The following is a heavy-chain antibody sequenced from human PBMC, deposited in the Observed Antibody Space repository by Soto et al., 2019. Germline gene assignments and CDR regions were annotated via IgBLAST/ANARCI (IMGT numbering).Heavy chain of an antibody. CDR3: AKDAITTSYYYFYLDV. CDR1: GFTFDDYA. V-gene: IGHV3-9*01. Sequence: EVQLVESGGGLVQPGRSLRLSCAASGFTFDDYAMHWVRQAPGKGLEWVSGINWKSDSIGYADSVKGRFTISRDNAKNTLYLEMNSLRAEDTAFYYCAKDAITTSYYYFYLDVWGKGTTVTVSS. J-gene: IGHJ6*03. D-gene: IGHD1-1*01. CDR2: INWKSDSI.